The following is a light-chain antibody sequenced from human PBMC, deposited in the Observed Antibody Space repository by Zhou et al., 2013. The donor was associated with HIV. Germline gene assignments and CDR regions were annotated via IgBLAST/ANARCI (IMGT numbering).Light chain of an antibody. V-gene: IGKV3-20*01. Sequence: EIVLTQSPDTLSLSPGESATLSCRASQTFSSTYLAWYQHKPGQAPRLLIYGTSNRATGIPDRFTGSGSETDFTLTISRLEPEDVAVYYCQQYNNWPPWTFGQGTKVEIK. CDR3: QQYNNWPPWT. CDR2: GTS. J-gene: IGKJ1*01. CDR1: QTFSSTY.